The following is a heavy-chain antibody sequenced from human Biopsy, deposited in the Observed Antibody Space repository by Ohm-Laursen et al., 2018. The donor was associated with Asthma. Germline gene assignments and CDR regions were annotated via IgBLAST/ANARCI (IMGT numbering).Heavy chain of an antibody. CDR2: ISSDGHIK. D-gene: IGHD3-22*01. CDR1: GFVFSQSG. J-gene: IGHJ3*02. V-gene: IGHV3-30*03. Sequence: SLRLSCAASGFVFSQSGMHWVRQAPGKGLEWVALISSDGHIKKYVDSEKGRFTISRDNSRNRLYLQINGLTVEDSAVYFCARQSGQDYGDSSGFDIWGQGTKVAVSS. CDR3: ARQSGQDYGDSSGFDI.